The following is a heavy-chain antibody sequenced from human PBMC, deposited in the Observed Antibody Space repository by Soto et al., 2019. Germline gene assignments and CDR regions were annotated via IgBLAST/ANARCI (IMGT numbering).Heavy chain of an antibody. V-gene: IGHV3-74*01. Sequence: GGSLRLSCAASGFTFSSYWMHWVRQAPGKGLVWVSRINSDGSSTSYADSVKGRFTISRDNAKNTLYLQMNSLRAEDTAVYYCARVLSEGSPDCGVVIYYCYYGMDVWGQGTTVTVSS. CDR2: INSDGSST. CDR3: ARVLSEGSPDCGVVIYYCYYGMDV. D-gene: IGHD3-3*01. CDR1: GFTFSSYW. J-gene: IGHJ6*02.